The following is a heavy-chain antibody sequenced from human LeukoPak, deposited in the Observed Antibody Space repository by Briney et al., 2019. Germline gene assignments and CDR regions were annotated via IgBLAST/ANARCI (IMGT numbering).Heavy chain of an antibody. Sequence: GESLKISCKGSGYSFTSYWIGWVRQVPGKGLEWMGIIYPGDSDTRYSPSFQGQVTISADKSISTAYLQWSSLKASDTAMYYCARAYNWNFRDYYYMDVWGKGTTVTVSS. V-gene: IGHV5-51*01. CDR3: ARAYNWNFRDYYYMDV. CDR2: IYPGDSDT. CDR1: GYSFTSYW. D-gene: IGHD1-7*01. J-gene: IGHJ6*03.